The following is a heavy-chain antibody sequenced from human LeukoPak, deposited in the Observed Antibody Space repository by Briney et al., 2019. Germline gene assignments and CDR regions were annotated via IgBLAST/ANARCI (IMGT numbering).Heavy chain of an antibody. CDR3: ARGRSNGWFY. CDR2: IYYSGSI. J-gene: IGHJ4*02. D-gene: IGHD2-8*01. CDR1: GGSISSSSYY. V-gene: IGHV4-39*07. Sequence: PSETLSHTCTVSGGSISSSSYYWGWIRQPPGKGLEWIGSIYYSGSIYYNPSLKSRVTISVDTSKNQFSLKLSSVTAADTAVYYCARGRSNGWFYWGQGTLVTVSS.